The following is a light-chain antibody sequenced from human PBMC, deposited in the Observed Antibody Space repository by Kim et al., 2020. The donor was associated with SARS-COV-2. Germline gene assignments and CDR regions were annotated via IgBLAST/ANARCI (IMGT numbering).Light chain of an antibody. J-gene: IGLJ3*02. Sequence: QSALTQPRSVSGSPGQSVTISCTGTSSDVGGYNYVSWYQQHPGKAPKLMIYDVSKRPSGVPDRFSGSKSGNTASLTTSGLQAEDEADYYCCSYAGSYWVFGGETQLTVL. CDR1: SSDVGGYNY. CDR3: CSYAGSYWV. CDR2: DVS. V-gene: IGLV2-11*01.